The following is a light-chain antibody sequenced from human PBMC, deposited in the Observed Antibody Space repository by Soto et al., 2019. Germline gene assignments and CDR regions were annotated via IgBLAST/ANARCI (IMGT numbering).Light chain of an antibody. CDR3: QQYNRYRT. CDR2: DAS. J-gene: IGKJ1*01. Sequence: DIQMTQSPSTLSASVGDRVTITCRASQSISSWLAWYQQKPGKAPKLLIYDASSLESGVPSRFSGSGSGTEFTLTISSLQTDDFATYYCQQYNRYRTFGQGTKVDI. V-gene: IGKV1-5*01. CDR1: QSISSW.